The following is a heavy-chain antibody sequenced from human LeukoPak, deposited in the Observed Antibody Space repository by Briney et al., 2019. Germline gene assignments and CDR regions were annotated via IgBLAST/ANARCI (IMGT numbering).Heavy chain of an antibody. CDR1: GGSISSADYY. J-gene: IGHJ4*02. Sequence: SQTPSLTCTVSGGSISSADYYWIWIRQPAGKGLEWIGRIYTSGSTNYNPSLKSRVTMSVDTSKNQFSLKLSSVTAADTAVYYCAREEYNWNYVDYWGQGTLVTVSS. D-gene: IGHD1-20*01. CDR2: IYTSGST. V-gene: IGHV4-61*02. CDR3: AREEYNWNYVDY.